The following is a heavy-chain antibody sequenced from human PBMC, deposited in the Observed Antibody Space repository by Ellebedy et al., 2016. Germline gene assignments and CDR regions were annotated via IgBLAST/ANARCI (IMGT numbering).Heavy chain of an antibody. Sequence: SETLSLXCTVSGGSISSSNYYWGWIRQPPGKGLEWIGNIYISGSTYYNPSLKSRVTISIDTSRNQSSLKLSSVTAADTAVYFCARVHCSDTSCLGLTDPWGQGTLVTVSS. CDR1: GGSISSSNYY. CDR2: IYISGST. J-gene: IGHJ5*02. CDR3: ARVHCSDTSCLGLTDP. V-gene: IGHV4-39*07. D-gene: IGHD2-15*01.